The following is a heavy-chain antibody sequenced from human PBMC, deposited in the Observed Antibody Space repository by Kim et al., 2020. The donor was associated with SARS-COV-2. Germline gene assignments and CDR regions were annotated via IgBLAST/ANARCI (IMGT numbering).Heavy chain of an antibody. D-gene: IGHD2-2*01. J-gene: IGHJ5*02. CDR1: GGSFSGYY. CDR2: INHSGST. Sequence: SETLSLTCAVYGGSFSGYYWSWIRQPPGKGLEWIGEINHSGSTNYNPSLKSGVTISVDTSKNQFSLKLSSVTAADTAVYYCARGNNPKKPIVVVPAARGLFWFDPWGQGTLVTVSS. V-gene: IGHV4-34*01. CDR3: ARGNNPKKPIVVVPAARGLFWFDP.